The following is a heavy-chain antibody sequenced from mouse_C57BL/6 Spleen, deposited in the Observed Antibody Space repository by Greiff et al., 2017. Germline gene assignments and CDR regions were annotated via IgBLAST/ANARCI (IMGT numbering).Heavy chain of an antibody. Sequence: VQRVESGAELMKPGASVKLSCKATGYTFTGYWIEWVKQRPGHGLEWIGEILPGSGSTNYNEKFKGKATFTADTSSNTAYMLLSSLTTEDSAIYYCARSGTTVVAPYYFDHWGQGTTLTVSS. CDR3: ARSGTTVVAPYYFDH. V-gene: IGHV1-9*01. CDR1: GYTFTGYW. D-gene: IGHD1-1*01. CDR2: ILPGSGST. J-gene: IGHJ2*01.